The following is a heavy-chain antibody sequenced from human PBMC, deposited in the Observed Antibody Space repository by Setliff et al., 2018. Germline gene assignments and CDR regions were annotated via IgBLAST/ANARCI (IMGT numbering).Heavy chain of an antibody. D-gene: IGHD2-2*01. Sequence: PGESLKISCKGSGYRFSSYWIGWVRQMPGKGLEWMGIIYPGDSDTIYSPSFQGQVTISADKAINTAYLQWNSLQASDTAMYYCARQGCSSTSCHSIDYWGQGTLVTVSS. J-gene: IGHJ4*02. CDR1: GYRFSSYW. CDR2: IYPGDSDT. CDR3: ARQGCSSTSCHSIDY. V-gene: IGHV5-51*01.